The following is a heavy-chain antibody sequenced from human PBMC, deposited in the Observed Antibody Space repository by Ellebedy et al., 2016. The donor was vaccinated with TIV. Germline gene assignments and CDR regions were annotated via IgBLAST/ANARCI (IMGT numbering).Heavy chain of an antibody. J-gene: IGHJ5*02. Sequence: ASVKVSCKASGGTFMTYTVTWVRQAPGQGLEWVGGILPISPTPNYAQKFQGRVTITADESANIVYMELSSLSSDDTAVYYCARGKDSGNYVGWFDPWGQGTLVTVSS. V-gene: IGHV1-69*13. D-gene: IGHD4-11*01. CDR1: GGTFMTYT. CDR3: ARGKDSGNYVGWFDP. CDR2: ILPISPTP.